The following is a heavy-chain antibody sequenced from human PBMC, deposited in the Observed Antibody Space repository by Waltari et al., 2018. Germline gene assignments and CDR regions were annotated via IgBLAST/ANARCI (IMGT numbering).Heavy chain of an antibody. D-gene: IGHD2-2*01. J-gene: IGHJ5*02. CDR3: ARLLDIVVVPAARRWFDP. CDR1: GYTFTSYD. CDR2: MNPNSGNT. Sequence: QVQLVQSGAEVKKPGASVKVSCKASGYTFTSYDINWLRQATGQGLEWMGWMNPNSGNTGYAQKFQGRVTMTRNTSISTAYMELSSLRSEDTAVYYCARLLDIVVVPAARRWFDPWGQGTLVTVSS. V-gene: IGHV1-8*01.